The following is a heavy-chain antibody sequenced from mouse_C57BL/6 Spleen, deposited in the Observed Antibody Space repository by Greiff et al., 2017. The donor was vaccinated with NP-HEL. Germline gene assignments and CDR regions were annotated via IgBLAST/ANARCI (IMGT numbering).Heavy chain of an antibody. Sequence: QVQLQQSGAELVRPGASVKLSCKASGYTFTDYYINWVKQRPGQGLEWIARIYPGSGNTYYNEKFKGKATLTAEKSSSTAYMQLSSLTSEASAVYFCARNYYGSNAMDYWGQGTSVTVSS. V-gene: IGHV1-76*01. D-gene: IGHD1-1*01. CDR1: GYTFTDYY. CDR3: ARNYYGSNAMDY. J-gene: IGHJ4*01. CDR2: IYPGSGNT.